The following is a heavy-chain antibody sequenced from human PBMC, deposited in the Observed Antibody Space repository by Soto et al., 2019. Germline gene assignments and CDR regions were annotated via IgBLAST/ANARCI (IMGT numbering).Heavy chain of an antibody. CDR2: IYYSGST. J-gene: IGHJ3*02. CDR1: GGSISSGGYY. CDR3: ARGKFYAFDI. V-gene: IGHV4-31*03. Sequence: SETLSLTCTVSGGSISSGGYYWTWIRQHPGKGLEWIGYIYYSGSTYYNPSLKSRVTISVDTSKNQFSLKLSSVTAADTAVYYCARGKFYAFDIWGQGIMVTVPS.